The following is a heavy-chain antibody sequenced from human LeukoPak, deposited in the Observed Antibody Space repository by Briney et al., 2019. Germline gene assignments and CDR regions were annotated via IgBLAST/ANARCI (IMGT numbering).Heavy chain of an antibody. D-gene: IGHD1-1*01. Sequence: GGSLRLSCAASGFTFSSFDMHWVRQPTGQGLEWVSTIGTASDTYYPGSVEGRPTLSRDNAKNSLYLQMNSLTAGDTAVYYCARGPPRGKYYYMDVWGKGTTVTVSS. J-gene: IGHJ6*03. CDR2: IGTASDT. V-gene: IGHV3-13*01. CDR3: ARGPPRGKYYYMDV. CDR1: GFTFSSFD.